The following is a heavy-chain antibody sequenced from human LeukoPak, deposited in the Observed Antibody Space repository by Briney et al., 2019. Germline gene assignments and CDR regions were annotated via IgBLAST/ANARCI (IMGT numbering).Heavy chain of an antibody. CDR1: GFTFSSYS. Sequence: PGGSLRLSCAASGFTFSSYSMNWVRQAPGKGLEWVSSISSSSSYIYYADSVKGRFTISRDNAKNSLYLQMNSLRAEDTAVYYCARDTGGFGELFPDYFDYWGQGTLVTVSS. CDR3: ARDTGGFGELFPDYFDY. CDR2: ISSSSSYI. V-gene: IGHV3-21*01. J-gene: IGHJ4*02. D-gene: IGHD3-10*01.